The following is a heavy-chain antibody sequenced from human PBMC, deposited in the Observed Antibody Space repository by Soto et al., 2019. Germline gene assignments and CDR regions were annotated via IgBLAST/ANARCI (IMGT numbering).Heavy chain of an antibody. CDR1: GFSLSGYG. V-gene: IGHV3-33*01. Sequence: GGSLRLSCEVSGFSLSGYGMHWVRQAPGKGLEWVAVIWYHGTTKNYADSVKGRFTISRDISKNTVYLQMDSLKVEDTAVYYCAREVDRTSHLNWFDPWGQGVMVTVSS. CDR3: AREVDRTSHLNWFDP. D-gene: IGHD5-12*01. CDR2: IWYHGTTK. J-gene: IGHJ5*02.